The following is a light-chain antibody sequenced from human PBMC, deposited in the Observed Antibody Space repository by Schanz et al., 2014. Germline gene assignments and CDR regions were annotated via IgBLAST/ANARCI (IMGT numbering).Light chain of an antibody. J-gene: IGLJ2*01. CDR3: SSYTSSSTVV. Sequence: QSALTQPASVSGSPGQSITISCTGTSSDVGGYNYVSWYQQHPGKVPKLILYDVNSRPSGVSNRFSGSKSGNTASLTISGLQAEDEADYYCSSYTSSSTVVFGGGTKLTVL. CDR2: DVN. CDR1: SSDVGGYNY. V-gene: IGLV2-14*01.